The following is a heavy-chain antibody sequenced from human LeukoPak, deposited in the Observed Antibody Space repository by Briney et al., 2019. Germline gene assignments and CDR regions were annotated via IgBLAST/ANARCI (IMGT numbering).Heavy chain of an antibody. CDR3: ARDYDSDAFDI. CDR1: GYTFTGYY. V-gene: IGHV1-2*02. Sequence: ASVKVSCKASGYTFTGYYMHWVRQAPGQGLEWMGWINPNSGGTNYAQKFQGRVTMTRDKTISTAYMELSRLRSDATAVYYCARDYDSDAFDIWGQGTMVTVSS. D-gene: IGHD3-3*01. J-gene: IGHJ3*02. CDR2: INPNSGGT.